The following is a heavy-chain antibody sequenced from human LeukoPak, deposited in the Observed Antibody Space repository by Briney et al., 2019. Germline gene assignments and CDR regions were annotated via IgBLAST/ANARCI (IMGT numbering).Heavy chain of an antibody. CDR1: GFTFSSYS. J-gene: IGHJ6*03. V-gene: IGHV3-7*01. CDR3: ARGSSSWINYYYYYYMDV. Sequence: GGSLRLSCAASGFTFSSYSMNWVRQAPGKGLEWVANIKQDGSEKYYVDSVKGRFTISRDNAKNSLYLQMNSLRAEDTAVYYCARGSSSWINYYYYYYMDVWGKGTTVTISS. D-gene: IGHD6-13*01. CDR2: IKQDGSEK.